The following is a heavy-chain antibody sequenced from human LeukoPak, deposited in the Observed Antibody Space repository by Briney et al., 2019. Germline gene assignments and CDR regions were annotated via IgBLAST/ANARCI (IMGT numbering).Heavy chain of an antibody. CDR1: GFTFDDYA. CDR2: ISGDGGST. Sequence: GGSLRLSCVASGFTFDDYAMHWVRHAPGKGLEWVSLISGDGGSTYYADSVKGRFTISRVNSKNSLYLQMNSLRTEDTALYYCAKDSPTYDFWSGYYRGHFDYWGQGTLVTVSS. D-gene: IGHD3-3*01. J-gene: IGHJ4*02. V-gene: IGHV3-43*02. CDR3: AKDSPTYDFWSGYYRGHFDY.